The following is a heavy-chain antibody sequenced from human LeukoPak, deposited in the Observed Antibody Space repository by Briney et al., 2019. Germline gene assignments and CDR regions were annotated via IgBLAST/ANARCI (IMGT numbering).Heavy chain of an antibody. Sequence: GGSLRLSCAASGFIVSSHYMSWVRQAPGMGLEWVSVIYFSGSTYYADSVKGRFTISRDNSKNTVYLQMNSLRTEDTAAYYCARDYGGAFRGWFDPWGQGTLVTVSS. CDR1: GFIVSSHY. CDR2: IYFSGST. D-gene: IGHD4-23*01. CDR3: ARDYGGAFRGWFDP. J-gene: IGHJ5*02. V-gene: IGHV3-66*03.